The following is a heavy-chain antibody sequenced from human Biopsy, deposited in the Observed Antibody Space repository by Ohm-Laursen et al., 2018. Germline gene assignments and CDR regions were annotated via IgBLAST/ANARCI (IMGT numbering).Heavy chain of an antibody. V-gene: IGHV3-21*01. D-gene: IGHD6-19*01. CDR3: ARERPALSGGGGWFDS. CDR2: ITSGSSYI. CDR1: GFPFTGFS. J-gene: IGHJ5*01. Sequence: SLRLSCSASGFPFTGFSMDWVRQAPGKGLEWVASITSGSSYIYYADSVKGRFTISRDNPKNSLYLQMNSLRADDSAVFFCARERPALSGGGGWFDSWGQGTLVIVSS.